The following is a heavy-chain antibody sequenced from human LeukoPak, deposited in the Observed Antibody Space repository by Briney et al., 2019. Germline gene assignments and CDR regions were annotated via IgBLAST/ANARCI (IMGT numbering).Heavy chain of an antibody. D-gene: IGHD4-23*01. CDR1: GGSISSSSYY. CDR3: ARGSRCGGNPHPAVAFDY. Sequence: SETLSLTCTVSGGSISSSSYYWGWIRQPPGKGLEWIGNIYYSGSTYYNPSLKSRVTISVDTSKNQFSLKLSSVTAADTAVYYCARGSRCGGNPHPAVAFDYWGQGTLVTVSS. CDR2: IYYSGST. J-gene: IGHJ4*02. V-gene: IGHV4-39*01.